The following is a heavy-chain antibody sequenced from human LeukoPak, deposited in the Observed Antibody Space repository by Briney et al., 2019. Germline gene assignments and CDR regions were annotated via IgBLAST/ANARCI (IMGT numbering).Heavy chain of an antibody. Sequence: GGSLRLSCAASGFTFNSYWMVWFRQAPGKGLVWVSCINPDGSWTLHADSVKGRFAISRDYARNTLYLQMNSLGVEDTAMYYCARYEQRPGVTASDPWSQGTLVIVSS. J-gene: IGHJ5*02. D-gene: IGHD2-21*02. CDR3: ARYEQRPGVTASDP. CDR2: INPDGSWT. V-gene: IGHV3-74*01. CDR1: GFTFNSYW.